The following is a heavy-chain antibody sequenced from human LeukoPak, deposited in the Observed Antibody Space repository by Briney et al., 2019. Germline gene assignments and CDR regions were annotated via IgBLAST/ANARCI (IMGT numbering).Heavy chain of an antibody. CDR3: AKDGTERHSSGWYGYFQH. Sequence: PGGSLRLSCAASGFTFSSYGMHWVCQAPGKGLEWVAFIRYDGSNKYYADSVKGRFTISRDNSKNTLYLQMNSLRAEDTAVYHCAKDGTERHSSGWYGYFQHWGQGTLVTVSS. D-gene: IGHD6-19*01. J-gene: IGHJ1*01. CDR1: GFTFSSYG. CDR2: IRYDGSNK. V-gene: IGHV3-30*02.